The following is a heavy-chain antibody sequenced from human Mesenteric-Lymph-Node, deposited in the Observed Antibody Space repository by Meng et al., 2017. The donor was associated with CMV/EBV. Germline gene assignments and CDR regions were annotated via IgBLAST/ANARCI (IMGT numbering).Heavy chain of an antibody. CDR2: ISGSGGST. J-gene: IGHJ4*02. D-gene: IGHD2-2*01. Sequence: GESLKISCAASGFTFSSYAMSWVRQAPGKGLEWVSAISGSGGSTYYADSVKGRFTISRDNSKNTLYLQMNSLRAEDTAVYYCAKLVPAAMVDYWGQGTPVTVSS. V-gene: IGHV3-23*01. CDR3: AKLVPAAMVDY. CDR1: GFTFSSYA.